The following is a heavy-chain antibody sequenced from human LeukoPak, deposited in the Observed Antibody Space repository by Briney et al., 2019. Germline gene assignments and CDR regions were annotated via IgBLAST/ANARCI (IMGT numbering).Heavy chain of an antibody. D-gene: IGHD3-22*01. CDR2: IHTSGST. CDR3: ARDQYYYDSSGYLTFDY. Sequence: PSETLSLTCTVSGGSISSYYWSWIRQPAGKGLEWIGRIHTSGSTNYNPSLKSRVTMPVDTSKNQFSLKLSSVTAADTAVYYCARDQYYYDSSGYLTFDYWGQGTLVTVSS. V-gene: IGHV4-4*07. J-gene: IGHJ4*02. CDR1: GGSISSYY.